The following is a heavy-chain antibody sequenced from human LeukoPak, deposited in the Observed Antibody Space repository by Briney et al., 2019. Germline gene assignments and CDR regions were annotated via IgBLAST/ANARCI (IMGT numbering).Heavy chain of an antibody. V-gene: IGHV3-30-3*01. J-gene: IGHJ4*02. CDR1: GFTFSSYA. CDR3: ARDPLYTNSPPSYFDY. D-gene: IGHD2-2*02. Sequence: PGGSLRLSCAASGFTFSSYAMNWVRQAPGKGLEWVAIISYDGTNKDYADSVKGRFTVSRDNSRNTLYLQMNSLRAEDTAVYHCARDPLYTNSPPSYFDYWGQGTLVTVSS. CDR2: ISYDGTNK.